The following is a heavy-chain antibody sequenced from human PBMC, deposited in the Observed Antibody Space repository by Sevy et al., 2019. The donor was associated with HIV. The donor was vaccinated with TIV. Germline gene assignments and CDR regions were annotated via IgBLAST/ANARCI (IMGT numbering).Heavy chain of an antibody. Sequence: GGSLRLSCAASGFTFNNYATSWVRQAPGKGPEWVSSINGRGDDTYYADSVKGRFTISRDNSKNTLDLQVNSLSAEDTAVYYCVKDGGDNAVYFDLWGRGTLVTVSS. V-gene: IGHV3-23*01. J-gene: IGHJ2*01. CDR1: GFTFNNYA. D-gene: IGHD2-21*02. CDR3: VKDGGDNAVYFDL. CDR2: INGRGDDT.